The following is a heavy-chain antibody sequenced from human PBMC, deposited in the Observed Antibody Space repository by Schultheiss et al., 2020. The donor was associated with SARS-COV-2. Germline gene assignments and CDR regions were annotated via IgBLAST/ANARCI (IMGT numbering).Heavy chain of an antibody. V-gene: IGHV4-34*01. CDR2: INHSGST. CDR1: GGSFSGYY. CDR3: ATSRRSRASDY. Sequence: SETLSLTCAVYGGSFSGYYWSWIRQPPGKGLGWIGEINHSGSTNYNPSLKSRVTISVDTSKNQFSLKLSSVTAADTAVYYCATSRRSRASDYWGQGTLVTVSS. J-gene: IGHJ4*02.